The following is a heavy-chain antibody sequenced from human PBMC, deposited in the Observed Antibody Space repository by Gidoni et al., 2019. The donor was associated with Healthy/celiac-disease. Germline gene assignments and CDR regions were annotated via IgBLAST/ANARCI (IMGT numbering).Heavy chain of an antibody. D-gene: IGHD2-15*01. V-gene: IGHV1-46*03. CDR1: GYTFTSYY. CDR3: ATLDGYCSGGSCPRNFDY. CDR2: INPSGGST. J-gene: IGHJ4*02. Sequence: QVQLVQSGAEVKKPGASVKVSCKASGYTFTSYYTHWVRQAPGQGLEWMGIINPSGGSTSYEKKFQGRVTMTRETSTSTVYMELSSLRSEDTAVCYCATLDGYCSGGSCPRNFDYWGQGTLVTVSS.